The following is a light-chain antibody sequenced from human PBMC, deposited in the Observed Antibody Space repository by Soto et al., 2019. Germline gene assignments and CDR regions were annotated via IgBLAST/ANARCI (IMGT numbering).Light chain of an antibody. CDR3: EAYNSYFQT. Sequence: DIQMPQSPSTLSAYVGDRVTITCRASQSISRWLAWYQQKPGRAPNLLIYDAYNFESGVPSRFGGSGSGTECTPTLRILQPEDNATYDFEAYNSYFQTFGQGTKVDIK. CDR2: DAY. CDR1: QSISRW. J-gene: IGKJ1*01. V-gene: IGKV1-5*01.